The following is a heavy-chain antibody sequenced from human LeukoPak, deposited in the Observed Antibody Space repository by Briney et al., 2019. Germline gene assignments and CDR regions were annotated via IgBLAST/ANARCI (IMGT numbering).Heavy chain of an antibody. Sequence: GGSLRLSCAASGFTFSGYPIHWVRQAPGKGLEWVAVISYDGSNKYYADSVKGRFTISRDNSKNTLYLQMNSLRAEDTAVYYCALSTYGSLRYWGQGTLVTVSS. CDR1: GFTFSGYP. V-gene: IGHV3-30-3*01. CDR2: ISYDGSNK. J-gene: IGHJ4*02. CDR3: ALSTYGSLRY. D-gene: IGHD3-10*01.